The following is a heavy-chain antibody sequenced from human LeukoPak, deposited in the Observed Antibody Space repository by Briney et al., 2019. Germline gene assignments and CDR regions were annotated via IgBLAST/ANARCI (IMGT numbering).Heavy chain of an antibody. CDR3: ARESIAVAGAPFDY. CDR1: GFTFDDYA. V-gene: IGHV3-9*01. J-gene: IGHJ4*02. D-gene: IGHD6-19*01. Sequence: PGGSLRLSCAASGFTFDDYAMHWVRQAPGKGLEWVSGISWNSGSIGYADSVKGRFTISRDNAKNSLYLQMNSLRAEDTAVYYCARESIAVAGAPFDYWGQGTLVTVSS. CDR2: ISWNSGSI.